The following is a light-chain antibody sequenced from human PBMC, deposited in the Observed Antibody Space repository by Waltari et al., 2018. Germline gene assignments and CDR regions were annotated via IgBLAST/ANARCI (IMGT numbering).Light chain of an antibody. Sequence: TCRASQPINNYLNWYQHKAGKAPTLVIYAASRLQSGGPSRFSGRGSETEFTLTISSLQPEDIATYFCQQSHTTPWTFGRGTKVEVK. CDR2: AAS. V-gene: IGKV1-39*01. J-gene: IGKJ1*01. CDR1: QPINNY. CDR3: QQSHTTPWT.